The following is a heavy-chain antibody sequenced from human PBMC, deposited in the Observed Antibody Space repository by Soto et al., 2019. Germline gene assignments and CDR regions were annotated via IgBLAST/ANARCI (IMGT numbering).Heavy chain of an antibody. CDR3: ARESRSSHYDGSAYSQYWYFDL. J-gene: IGHJ2*01. D-gene: IGHD3-22*01. Sequence: SETLPLTCTVSGGSVSSAAHSWTWIRQPPGKGLEWSGYIFHSGSTYYNPSLNSRLTISLDRSKNQFSLKLTSVTAADTAVYYCARESRSSHYDGSAYSQYWYFDLWGPATLVTVSS. CDR2: IFHSGST. CDR1: GGSVSSAAHS. V-gene: IGHV4-30-2*01.